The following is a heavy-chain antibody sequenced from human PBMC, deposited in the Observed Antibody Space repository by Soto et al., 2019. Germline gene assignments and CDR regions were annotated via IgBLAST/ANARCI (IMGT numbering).Heavy chain of an antibody. V-gene: IGHV1-18*01. Sequence: ASVKVSCKASGYTFTSYGVSWVRQAPGQGLEWMGWISAFNGQTNYIQKVQGRVTLTTEASTSTAYMELRSLRSDDTAVYYRARGGDYYYGLDVWGQGTTVTVSS. CDR2: ISAFNGQT. CDR3: ARGGDYYYGLDV. J-gene: IGHJ6*02. CDR1: GYTFTSYG. D-gene: IGHD3-16*01.